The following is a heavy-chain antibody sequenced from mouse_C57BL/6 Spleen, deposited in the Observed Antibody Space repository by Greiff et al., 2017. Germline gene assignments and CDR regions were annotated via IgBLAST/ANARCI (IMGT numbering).Heavy chain of an antibody. J-gene: IGHJ3*01. Sequence: EVMLVESGEGLVKPGGSLKLSCAASGFTFSSYAMSWVRQTPEKRLEWVAYISSGGDYIYYADTVKGRFTISRDNARNTLYLQMSSLKSEDTAMYYCTRDGAGTEFAYWGQGTLVTVSA. V-gene: IGHV5-9-1*02. CDR2: ISSGGDYI. D-gene: IGHD4-1*01. CDR1: GFTFSSYA. CDR3: TRDGAGTEFAY.